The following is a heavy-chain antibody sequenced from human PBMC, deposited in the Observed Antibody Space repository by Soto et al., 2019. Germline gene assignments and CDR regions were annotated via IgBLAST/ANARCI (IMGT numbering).Heavy chain of an antibody. CDR2: INNGGGT. J-gene: IGHJ4*02. Sequence: ASVKVSCKASQYTFTNFYLHWVRQDPGQRPEWMGWINNGGGTIYAQKFQGRLTMTRDSSITTAYMELSRLSSDYTAFYYCATSSDWSPLLDYWGEGTLVTVSS. V-gene: IGHV1-2*02. CDR1: QYTFTNFY. D-gene: IGHD6-19*01. CDR3: ATSSDWSPLLDY.